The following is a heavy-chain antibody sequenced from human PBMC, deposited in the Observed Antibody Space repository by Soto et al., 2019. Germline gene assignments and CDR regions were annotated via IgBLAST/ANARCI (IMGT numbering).Heavy chain of an antibody. CDR3: ARGERDAGGNWFDP. V-gene: IGHV4-30-2*01. D-gene: IGHD1-1*01. CDR1: GGSISSGGYS. CDR2: IYHSGST. Sequence: QLQLQESGSGLVKPSQTLSLTCAVSGGSISSGGYSWSWIRQPPGKGLEWIGSIYHSGSTYYNPSLKSRVTISVDRSKNQFSLKLSSVTAADTAVYYCARGERDAGGNWFDPGGQGHLVTVAA. J-gene: IGHJ5*02.